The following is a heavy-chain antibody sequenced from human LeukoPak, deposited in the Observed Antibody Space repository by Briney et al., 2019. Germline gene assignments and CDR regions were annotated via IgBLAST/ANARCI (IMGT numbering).Heavy chain of an antibody. D-gene: IGHD4-17*01. J-gene: IGHJ4*02. CDR1: GGSISSGGYY. Sequence: SQTLSLTCTVSGGSISSGGYYWSWIRQHPGKGLEWIGYIYYSGSTNYNPSLKSRVTISVDTSKNQFSLKLSSVTAADTAVYYCASLYGDYPKVIDYWGQGTLVTVSS. V-gene: IGHV4-61*08. CDR2: IYYSGST. CDR3: ASLYGDYPKVIDY.